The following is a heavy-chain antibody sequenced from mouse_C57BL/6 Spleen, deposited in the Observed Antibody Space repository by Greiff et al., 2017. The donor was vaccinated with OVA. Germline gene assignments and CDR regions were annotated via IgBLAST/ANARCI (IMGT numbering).Heavy chain of an antibody. J-gene: IGHJ1*03. Sequence: QVQLKQSGAELVKPGASVKLSCKASGYTFTSYWMHWVKQRPGRGLEWIGRIDPNSGGTKYTEKFTSKATLTVDKPSSTAYMQLSSLTAEDSAVYYCARDGSSHWYFDVWGTGTTVTVSS. CDR3: ARDGSSHWYFDV. CDR2: IDPNSGGT. CDR1: GYTFTSYW. V-gene: IGHV1-72*01. D-gene: IGHD1-1*01.